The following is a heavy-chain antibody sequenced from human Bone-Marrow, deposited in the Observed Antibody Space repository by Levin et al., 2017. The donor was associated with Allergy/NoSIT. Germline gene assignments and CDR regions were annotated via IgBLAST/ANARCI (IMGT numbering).Heavy chain of an antibody. Sequence: GESLKISCKASGYTFTSYGISWVRQAPGQGLEWMGWISAYNGNTNYAQKLQGRVTMTTDTSTSTAYMELRSLRSDDTAVYYCARDSEAKLEATFDYWGQGTLVTVSS. CDR3: ARDSEAKLEATFDY. J-gene: IGHJ4*02. D-gene: IGHD1-1*01. CDR1: GYTFTSYG. CDR2: ISAYNGNT. V-gene: IGHV1-18*01.